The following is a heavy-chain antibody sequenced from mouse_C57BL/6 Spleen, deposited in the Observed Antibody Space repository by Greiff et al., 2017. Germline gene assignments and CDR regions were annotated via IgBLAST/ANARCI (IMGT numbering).Heavy chain of an antibody. CDR1: GFSLTSYG. CDR2: IWSGGST. D-gene: IGHD2-5*01. J-gene: IGHJ2*01. V-gene: IGHV2-2*01. Sequence: QVQLQQSGPGLVQPSPSLSITCTVSGFSLTSYGVHWVRQSPGQGLEWLGVIWSGGSTDYNAAFISRLSISKDNSKSQVCFKMNSLQADDTAIYYCARAYSNYFEYRGQGTTLTVAS. CDR3: ARAYSNYFEY.